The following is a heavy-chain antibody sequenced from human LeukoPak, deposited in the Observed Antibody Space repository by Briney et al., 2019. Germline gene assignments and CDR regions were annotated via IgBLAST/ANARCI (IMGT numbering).Heavy chain of an antibody. CDR2: IRYDGSNK. Sequence: GGSLTLSCAASGFTFSSYGMHWVRQAPGKGLEWVAFIRYDGSNKYYADSVKGRFTISRDNSKNTLYLQMNSLRAEDTAVYYCAKAAVTTPYYFDYWGQGTLVTVSS. J-gene: IGHJ4*02. D-gene: IGHD4-17*01. CDR3: AKAAVTTPYYFDY. CDR1: GFTFSSYG. V-gene: IGHV3-30*02.